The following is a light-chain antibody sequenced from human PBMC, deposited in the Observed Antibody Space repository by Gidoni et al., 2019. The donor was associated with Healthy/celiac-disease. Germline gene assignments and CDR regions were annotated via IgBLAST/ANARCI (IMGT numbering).Light chain of an antibody. CDR3: AAWDDSLNGLV. CDR1: SSNIGSNT. CDR2: SNN. V-gene: IGLV1-44*01. Sequence: QSVLTQPPSASGTPGQRVTISCSGSSSNIGSNTVNWYQQLPGTAPKILIYSNNQRPPGVPDRFSGSKSGTSASLAISGLQSEDEADYYCAAWDDSLNGLVFGTGTKVTVL. J-gene: IGLJ1*01.